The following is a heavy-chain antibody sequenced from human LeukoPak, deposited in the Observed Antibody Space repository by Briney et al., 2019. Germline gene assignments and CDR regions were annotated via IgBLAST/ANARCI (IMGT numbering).Heavy chain of an antibody. V-gene: IGHV4-39*01. D-gene: IGHD3-10*02. CDR3: ALSGALGNNNFDY. Sequence: SETLSLTCTVSGGSLSSSSYYWGWIRQPPGKGLEWIGSIYYSGSTSYNPPLKSQVTISVDTPKNQFSLKLSSVTAADTAVYYCALSGALGNNNFDYWGQGTLVTVSS. J-gene: IGHJ4*02. CDR2: IYYSGST. CDR1: GGSLSSSSYY.